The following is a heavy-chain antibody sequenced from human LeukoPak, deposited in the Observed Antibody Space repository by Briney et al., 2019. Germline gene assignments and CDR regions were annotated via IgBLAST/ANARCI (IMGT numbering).Heavy chain of an antibody. Sequence: GGSLRLSCAASGFTFNNYAMSWVRQAPGKGLEWVANIKQDGSEKYYVDSVKGRFTISRDNAKNSLYLQMNSLRAEDTAVYYCARDSFWDSGSYGGAFDIWGQGTMVTVSS. CDR3: ARDSFWDSGSYGGAFDI. J-gene: IGHJ3*02. V-gene: IGHV3-7*01. CDR2: IKQDGSEK. D-gene: IGHD1-26*01. CDR1: GFTFNNYA.